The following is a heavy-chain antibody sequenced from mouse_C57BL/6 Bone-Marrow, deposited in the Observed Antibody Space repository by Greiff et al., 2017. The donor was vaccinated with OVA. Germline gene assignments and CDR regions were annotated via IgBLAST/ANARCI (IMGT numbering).Heavy chain of an antibody. Sequence: QVQLQQSGPGLVQPSQSLSITCTVSGFSLTSYGVHWVRQSPGKGLEWLGVIWSGGSTDYNAAFISSLSISKDNSKGQVFFKMNSLQADDTAIYYCARDSSGYRFAYWGQGTLVTVSA. J-gene: IGHJ3*01. CDR3: ARDSSGYRFAY. D-gene: IGHD3-2*02. CDR2: IWSGGST. CDR1: GFSLTSYG. V-gene: IGHV2-2*01.